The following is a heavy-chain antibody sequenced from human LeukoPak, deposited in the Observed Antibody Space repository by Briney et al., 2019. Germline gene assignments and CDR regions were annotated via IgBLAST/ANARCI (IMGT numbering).Heavy chain of an antibody. D-gene: IGHD2-2*01. CDR1: GFTFSSYE. V-gene: IGHV3-48*03. CDR3: AKDATAVPGTVYMDV. Sequence: PGGSLRLSCAASGFTFSSYEMNWVRQAPGKGLEWVSYISVRGTTIHYADSVKGRFTISRDNAKNSVYLQMTSLRAEDTALYYCAKDATAVPGTVYMDVWGKGTTVTISS. CDR2: ISVRGTTI. J-gene: IGHJ6*03.